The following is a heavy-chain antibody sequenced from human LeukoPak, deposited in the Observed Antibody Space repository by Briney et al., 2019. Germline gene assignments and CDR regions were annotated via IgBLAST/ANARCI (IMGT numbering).Heavy chain of an antibody. Sequence: ASVKVSCKASGGTFSSYAISWVRQAPGQGLEWMGWINPNSGGTNYAQKFQGRVTMTRDTSISTAYMELSRLRSDDTAVYYCARFLADPSCGGSCYGYNWFDPWGQGTLVTVSS. V-gene: IGHV1-2*02. D-gene: IGHD2-15*01. CDR2: INPNSGGT. J-gene: IGHJ5*02. CDR1: GGTFSSYA. CDR3: ARFLADPSCGGSCYGYNWFDP.